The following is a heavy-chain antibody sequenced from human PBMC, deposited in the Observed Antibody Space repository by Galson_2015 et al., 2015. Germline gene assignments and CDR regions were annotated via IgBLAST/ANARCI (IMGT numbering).Heavy chain of an antibody. J-gene: IGHJ4*02. D-gene: IGHD3-3*01. CDR2: IVVGSGNT. CDR1: GFTFSNSA. V-gene: IGHV1-58*02. Sequence: SVKVSCKASGFTFSNSAMQWVRQARGQRLELIGWIVVGSGNTNYAQEFQERATITRDVSTSTVYMELTRLRSEDTAVYYCAADDLSVGYWGQGSLATVSS. CDR3: AADDLSVGY.